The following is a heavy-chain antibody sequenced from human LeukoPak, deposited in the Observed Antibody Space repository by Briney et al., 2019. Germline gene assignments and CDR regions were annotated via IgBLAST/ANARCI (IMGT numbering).Heavy chain of an antibody. CDR1: GCTFTHYY. V-gene: IGHV1-2*02. CDR2: INPNDGDT. Sequence: ASVKVSCKASGCTFTHYYMHWVRQAPGQGCEWMGWINPNDGDTNYAQKFQGRVTMTRDTSISTAHMEVSRLRSDDTAVYYCARANFLYCSSTTCLFDYWGQGTLVTVSS. CDR3: ARANFLYCSSTTCLFDY. D-gene: IGHD2-2*01. J-gene: IGHJ4*02.